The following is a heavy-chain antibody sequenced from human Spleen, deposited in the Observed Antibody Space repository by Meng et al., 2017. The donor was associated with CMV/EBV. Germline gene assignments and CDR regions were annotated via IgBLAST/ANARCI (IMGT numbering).Heavy chain of an antibody. Sequence: ETLSLTCTVSGGSISSRSYYWGWIRQPPGKGLEWIGSIYYSGTTYYNPSLKSRVTISVDTSKNQFSLKLSSVTAADTAVYYCARDRNSNYFDYWGQGALVTVSS. CDR1: GGSISSRSYY. D-gene: IGHD1-7*01. CDR3: ARDRNSNYFDY. J-gene: IGHJ4*02. V-gene: IGHV4-39*07. CDR2: IYYSGTT.